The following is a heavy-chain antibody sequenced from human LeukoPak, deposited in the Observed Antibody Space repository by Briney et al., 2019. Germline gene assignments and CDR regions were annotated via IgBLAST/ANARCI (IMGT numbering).Heavy chain of an antibody. D-gene: IGHD1-1*01. Sequence: GGSLRLSCAAPGFIFSNYWMAWVRQAPGEGLEWVANIKHDESERYYVDSVKGRFTISRDNAKNSLYLQMNSLRADDTAVYYCARDNDGALDYWGQGTLVTVSS. CDR2: IKHDESER. CDR3: ARDNDGALDY. CDR1: GFIFSNYW. J-gene: IGHJ4*02. V-gene: IGHV3-7*01.